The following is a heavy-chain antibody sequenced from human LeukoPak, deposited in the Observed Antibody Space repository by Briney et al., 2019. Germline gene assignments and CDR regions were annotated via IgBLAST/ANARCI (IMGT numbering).Heavy chain of an antibody. V-gene: IGHV3-23*01. Sequence: GGSLRLSCAASGFTFSSYAMSWVRQAPGKGLEWVSTIGISGGSTYYADSVKGRFTISRDNAKNTVYLQMNSLRAEDTAVYYCARLSTVITWGQGTLVTVSS. CDR1: GFTFSSYA. CDR2: IGISGGST. D-gene: IGHD4-23*01. J-gene: IGHJ5*02. CDR3: ARLSTVIT.